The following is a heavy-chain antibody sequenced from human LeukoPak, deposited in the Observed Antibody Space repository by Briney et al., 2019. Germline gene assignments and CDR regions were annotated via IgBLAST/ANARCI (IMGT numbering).Heavy chain of an antibody. CDR3: ARARGDIVLMVYAIGEWYFDL. CDR1: GGSISSGGYY. Sequence: SQTLSLTCTVSGGSISSGGYYWSWIRQHPGKGLEWIGYIYYSGSTYYNPSLKSRVTISVDTSKNQFSLELSSVTAADTAVYYCARARGDIVLMVYAIGEWYFDLWGRGTLVTVSS. J-gene: IGHJ2*01. CDR2: IYYSGST. V-gene: IGHV4-31*03. D-gene: IGHD2-8*01.